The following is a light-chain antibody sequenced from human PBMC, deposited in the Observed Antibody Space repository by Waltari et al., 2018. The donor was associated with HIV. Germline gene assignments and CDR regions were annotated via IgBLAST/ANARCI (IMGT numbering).Light chain of an antibody. V-gene: IGLV1-44*01. J-gene: IGLJ2*01. CDR3: GVWDDSLNGQV. CDR2: TNK. CDR1: SPNIGRDT. Sequence: QSVLTQPPPPSGNLGQRVTISCSGSSPNIGRDTVTWYQQLPGTAPKLLIYTNKQRPSWVPDRFSGSKSGTSASLAISGLHSDDEAHYYCGVWDDSLNGQVFGGGTKLTVL.